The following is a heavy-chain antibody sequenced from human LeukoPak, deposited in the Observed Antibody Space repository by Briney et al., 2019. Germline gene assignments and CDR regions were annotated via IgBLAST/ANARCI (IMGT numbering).Heavy chain of an antibody. Sequence: TPRPSPAASLVTSTRYGMHWVRHGPRKGLEWVAFIRYDGRNKYYAHYVKSQLTISSDNSKNPLDLQMNSLRADDTAVYYCTTQLDGIAAYDYWGQRSLVTVSS. CDR3: TTQLDGIAAYDY. CDR1: LVTSTRYG. J-gene: IGHJ4*02. CDR2: IRYDGRNK. V-gene: IGHV3-30*02. D-gene: IGHD1-1*01.